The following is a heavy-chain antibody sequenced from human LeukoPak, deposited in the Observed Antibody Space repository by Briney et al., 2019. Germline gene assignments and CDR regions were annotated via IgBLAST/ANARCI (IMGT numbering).Heavy chain of an antibody. J-gene: IGHJ1*01. CDR3: ARHASGWYTD. D-gene: IGHD6-19*01. V-gene: IGHV4-39*01. CDR2: IYYSGTT. CDR1: VGSISSGDYY. Sequence: PSETLSLTCAVSVGSISSGDYYWAWIRQPPGKGQQWIGSIYYSGTTYYNPFLKSRLTISGDSSKNQFSLKLSSVTTADTAVYYCARHASGWYTDWGQGTLVTVSS.